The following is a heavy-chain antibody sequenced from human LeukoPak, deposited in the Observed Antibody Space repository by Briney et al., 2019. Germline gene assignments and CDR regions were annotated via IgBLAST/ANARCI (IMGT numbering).Heavy chain of an antibody. J-gene: IGHJ6*02. V-gene: IGHV4-34*01. CDR3: ARAEYAGYYYYGMDV. CDR2: INHSGST. Sequence: PSETLSLTCAVYGGSFSGYYWSWIRQPPGKGLEWIGEINHSGSTNYNPSLKSRVTISVDTSKNQFSLKLSSVTAADTAVYYCARAEYAGYYYYGMDVWGQGTTVTVSS. D-gene: IGHD2-2*01. CDR1: GGSFSGYY.